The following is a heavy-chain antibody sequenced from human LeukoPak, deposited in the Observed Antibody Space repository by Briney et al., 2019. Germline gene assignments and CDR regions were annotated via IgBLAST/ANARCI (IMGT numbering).Heavy chain of an antibody. Sequence: SETLSLTCAVYGGSFSGYYWSWIRQPPGKGLEWIGEINHSGSTNYNPSLKSRVTISVDTSKNQFSLKLSSVTAADTAVYYCARGASCSSTSCYPYYYYGMDVWGQGTTVTVSS. D-gene: IGHD2-2*01. J-gene: IGHJ6*02. CDR3: ARGASCSSTSCYPYYYYGMDV. CDR2: INHSGST. V-gene: IGHV4-34*01. CDR1: GGSFSGYY.